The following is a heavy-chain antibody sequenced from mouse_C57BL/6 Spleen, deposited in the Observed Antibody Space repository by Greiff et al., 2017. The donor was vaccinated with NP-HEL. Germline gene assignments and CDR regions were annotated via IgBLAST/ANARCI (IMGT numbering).Heavy chain of an antibody. Sequence: EVQVVESGEGLVKPGGSLKLSCAASGFTFSSYAMSWVRQTPEKRLEWVAYISSGGDYIYYADTVKGRFTISRDNARNTLYLQMSSLKSEDTAMYYCTRAYGSSYDAYWGQGTLVTVSA. CDR1: GFTFSSYA. CDR2: ISSGGDYI. V-gene: IGHV5-9-1*02. CDR3: TRAYGSSYDAY. J-gene: IGHJ3*01. D-gene: IGHD1-1*01.